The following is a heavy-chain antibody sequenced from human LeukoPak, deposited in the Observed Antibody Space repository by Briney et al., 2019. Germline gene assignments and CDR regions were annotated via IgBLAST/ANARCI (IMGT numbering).Heavy chain of an antibody. CDR3: ARDQYYYDSSGAFDI. CDR2: SYYGGST. CDR1: GGSISGSSYS. V-gene: IGHV4-39*07. J-gene: IGHJ3*02. D-gene: IGHD3-22*01. Sequence: PSETLSLTCTVSGGSISGSSYSWGWVRQSPGKGLEWIGNSYYGGSTYYSPSLKSRVTISVDTSKNQFSLKLSSVTAADTAVYYCARDQYYYDSSGAFDIWGQGTMVTVSS.